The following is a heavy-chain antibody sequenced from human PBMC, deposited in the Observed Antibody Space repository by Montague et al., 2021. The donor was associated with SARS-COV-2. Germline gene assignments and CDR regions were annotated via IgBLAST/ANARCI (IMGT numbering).Heavy chain of an antibody. D-gene: IGHD5-24*01. V-gene: IGHV4-59*01. CDR1: GGSISSYY. CDR3: ARVFPRWLQFDPYFDY. CDR2: IYYGGST. J-gene: IGHJ4*02. Sequence: SETLSLTCTVSGGSISSYYWSWIRQPLGKGLEWIGYIYYGGSTNYNPSLKSRVTISVDTSKNQFSLKLSSVTAADTAVYYCARVFPRWLQFDPYFDYWGQGTLVTVSS.